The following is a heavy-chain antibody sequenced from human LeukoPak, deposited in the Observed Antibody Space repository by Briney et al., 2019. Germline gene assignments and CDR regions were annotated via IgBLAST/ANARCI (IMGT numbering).Heavy chain of an antibody. CDR2: ISSSSSTI. CDR1: GFTFSSYS. V-gene: IGHV3-48*01. CDR3: AKMGITMIVVVTSSDY. J-gene: IGHJ4*02. D-gene: IGHD3-22*01. Sequence: PGGSLRLSCAASGFTFSSYSMNWVRQAPGKGLEWVSHISSSSSTIYYADSVKGRFTISRDNSKNTLYLQMNSLRAEDTAVYYCAKMGITMIVVVTSSDYWGQGTLVTVSS.